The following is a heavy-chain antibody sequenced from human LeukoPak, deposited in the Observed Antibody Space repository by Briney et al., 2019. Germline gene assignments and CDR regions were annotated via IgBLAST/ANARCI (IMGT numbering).Heavy chain of an antibody. CDR1: GGSFRGYY. D-gene: IGHD3-3*01. CDR3: ARGLAIFGVVIPWAFDI. CDR2: INHSGST. J-gene: IGHJ3*02. Sequence: SETLSLTCAVYGGSFRGYYWSWIRQPPGEGLEWIGEINHSGSTNYNPSLKSRVTISVDTSKNQFSLKLSSVTAADTAVYYCARGLAIFGVVIPWAFDIWGQGTMVTVSS. V-gene: IGHV4-34*01.